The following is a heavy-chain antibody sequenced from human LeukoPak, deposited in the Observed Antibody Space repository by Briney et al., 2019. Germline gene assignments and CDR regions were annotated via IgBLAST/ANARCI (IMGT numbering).Heavy chain of an antibody. V-gene: IGHV3-53*01. CDR2: IYDSGNT. J-gene: IGHJ4*02. D-gene: IGHD5-12*01. CDR1: GFSVRTNY. Sequence: PGGSLRLSCAASGFSVRTNYMSWVRQAPGKGLEWVSVIYDSGNTYYADSVRGRFTISRDNSKNTLYLQMNSLRAEDTAVYYCAREKNDIVVTSYYFDYWGQGTLVTVSS. CDR3: AREKNDIVVTSYYFDY.